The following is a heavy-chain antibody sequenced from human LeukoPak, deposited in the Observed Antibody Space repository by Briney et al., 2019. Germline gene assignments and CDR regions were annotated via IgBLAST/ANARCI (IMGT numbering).Heavy chain of an antibody. CDR3: ATRDVVVAATEHDY. CDR1: GYIFTGYY. V-gene: IGHV1-2*02. J-gene: IGHJ4*02. D-gene: IGHD2-15*01. CDR2: INPNSGGT. Sequence: ASVKVSCKASGYIFTGYYMHWVRQAPGQGLEWMGWINPNSGGTNYAQKFQGRVTMTRDTSISTAYMELSRLRSDDTAVYYCATRDVVVAATEHDYWGQGTLVTVSS.